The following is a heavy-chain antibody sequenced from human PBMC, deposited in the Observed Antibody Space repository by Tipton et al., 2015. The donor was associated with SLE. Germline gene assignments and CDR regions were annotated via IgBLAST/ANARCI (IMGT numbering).Heavy chain of an antibody. Sequence: GLVKPSETLSLTCTVSGGSISSYYWSWIRQPPGKGLEWIGYIYYSGSTNYKPSLRSRVTISVDTSKNQFSLKLSSVTAADTAVYYCARHYDYYYYGMDVWGQGTTVTVSS. V-gene: IGHV4-59*08. CDR1: GGSISSYY. CDR3: ARHYDYYYYGMDV. J-gene: IGHJ6*02. D-gene: IGHD4-17*01. CDR2: IYYSGST.